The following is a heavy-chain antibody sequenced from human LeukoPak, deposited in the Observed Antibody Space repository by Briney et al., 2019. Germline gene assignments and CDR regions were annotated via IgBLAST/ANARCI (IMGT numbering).Heavy chain of an antibody. V-gene: IGHV3-23*01. CDR3: AKDTALTLGNGMDV. Sequence: GGSLRLSCAASGFTFSSYAMSWVRQAPGKGLEWVSAISGSGGSTYYADSVKGRFTISRDNSKNTLYLQMNSLRAEDTAVYYCAKDTALTLGNGMDVWGQGITVTVSS. CDR1: GFTFSSYA. CDR2: ISGSGGST. D-gene: IGHD3-10*01. J-gene: IGHJ6*02.